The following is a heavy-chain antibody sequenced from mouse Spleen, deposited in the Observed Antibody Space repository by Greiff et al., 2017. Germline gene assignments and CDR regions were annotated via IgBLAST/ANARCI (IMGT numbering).Heavy chain of an antibody. J-gene: IGHJ4*01. CDR1: GFSLTGYG. D-gene: IGHD2-10*02. CDR3: AREKYGNLPGYAMDY. Sequence: QVQLKESGPGLVAPSQSLSITCTVSGFSLTGYGVNWVRQPPGKGLEWLGMIWGDGSTDYNSALKSRLSISKDNSKSQVFLKMNSLQTDDTARYYCAREKYGNLPGYAMDYWGQGTSVTVSS. CDR2: IWGDGST. V-gene: IGHV2-6-7*01.